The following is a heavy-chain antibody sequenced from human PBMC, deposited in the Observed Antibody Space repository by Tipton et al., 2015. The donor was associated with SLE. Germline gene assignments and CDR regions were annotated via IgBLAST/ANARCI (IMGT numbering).Heavy chain of an antibody. Sequence: SLTLSCAASGFTFSTSGMHWVRQAPGKGLEWVAFIRADGSDKYYAESVKGRFTISRDNSKHTLDLQMSSLRPEDTALYYCARIHYYGSGSRDYWGQGTLVTVSS. CDR1: GFTFSTSG. J-gene: IGHJ4*02. CDR2: IRADGSDK. D-gene: IGHD3-10*01. CDR3: ARIHYYGSGSRDY. V-gene: IGHV3-30*02.